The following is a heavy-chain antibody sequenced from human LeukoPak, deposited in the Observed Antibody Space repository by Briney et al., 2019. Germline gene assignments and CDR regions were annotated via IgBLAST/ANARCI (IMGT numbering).Heavy chain of an antibody. CDR1: GLTLRSYA. J-gene: IGHJ5*02. CDR2: ISGSGDNT. D-gene: IGHD3-10*01. Sequence: PGGSLRHSCAASGLTLRSYAMNWVRQAPGKGREWVSAISGSGDNTYYAHSVKGRFTISRDNSKNTLYLQMNSLRAEDTAVYYCAKAPPGKFDPWGQGTLVTVSS. V-gene: IGHV3-23*01. CDR3: AKAPPGKFDP.